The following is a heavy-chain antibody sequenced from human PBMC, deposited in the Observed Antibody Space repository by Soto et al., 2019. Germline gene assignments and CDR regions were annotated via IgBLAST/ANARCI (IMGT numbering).Heavy chain of an antibody. V-gene: IGHV1-18*01. CDR2: FNPKNGDT. J-gene: IGHJ4*02. Sequence: VASVKVSCKASGYTFTNYGINWLRQARGQGIEWMGWFNPKNGDTNYAQTFEGRRTLTTDTSTSTAFMELSNLRSDDTALYYCARVNFTEPFDSGGQGTRVTVSS. CDR3: ARVNFTEPFDS. CDR1: GYTFTNYG.